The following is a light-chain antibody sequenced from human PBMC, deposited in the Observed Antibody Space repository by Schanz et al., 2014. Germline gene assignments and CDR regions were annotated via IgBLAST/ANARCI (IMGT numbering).Light chain of an antibody. J-gene: IGLJ3*02. CDR2: GNS. Sequence: QSVLTQPPSVSGAPGQRVTISCPGSSSNIGAGYDVHWYQQLPGTAPKLLIHGNSKRPSGVPDRFSASKSGTSASLAITGLQSEDEADYYCATWDDSLNCPVFGGGTKLTVL. CDR1: SSNIGAGYD. CDR3: ATWDDSLNCPV. V-gene: IGLV1-40*01.